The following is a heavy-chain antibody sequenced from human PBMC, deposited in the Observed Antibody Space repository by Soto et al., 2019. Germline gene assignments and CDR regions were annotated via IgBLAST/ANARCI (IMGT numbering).Heavy chain of an antibody. V-gene: IGHV2-5*02. Sequence: QITLNESGPTLVKPTQTLTLTCTFSGFSLSTSGVGVGWIRQPPGKALEWLALIYWDDDKRYTPSLKSRLTITKDTSKIQVVLTMTNMDPVDTATYYCTRRDFYSLGTEFDYWGQGTLVTVSS. D-gene: IGHD3-16*01. CDR3: TRRDFYSLGTEFDY. CDR2: IYWDDDK. CDR1: GFSLSTSGVG. J-gene: IGHJ4*02.